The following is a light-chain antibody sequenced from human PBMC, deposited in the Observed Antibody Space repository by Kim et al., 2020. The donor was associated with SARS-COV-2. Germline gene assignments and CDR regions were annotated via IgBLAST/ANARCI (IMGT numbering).Light chain of an antibody. CDR2: GAP. V-gene: IGKV3-15*01. Sequence: VAPGGKGTLPCRPRQSLCSNLARDQPKPGHAPRLLSYGAPTRGTGIPARFRRSGSGTGFNLPISSLQSEDFAVFYCQQDNNWPATFGQGTKVEIK. CDR1: QSLCSN. CDR3: QQDNNWPAT. J-gene: IGKJ1*01.